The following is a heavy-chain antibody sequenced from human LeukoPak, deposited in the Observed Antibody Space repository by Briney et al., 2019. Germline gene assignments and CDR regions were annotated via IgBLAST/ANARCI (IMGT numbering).Heavy chain of an antibody. J-gene: IGHJ4*02. V-gene: IGHV3-30-3*01. CDR2: IPYDGSNK. CDR3: ARERVGYFDY. D-gene: IGHD3-16*01. Sequence: GGSLRLSCAASGFTFSSYAMHWVRQAPGKGLEWVAVIPYDGSNKYYADSVKGRFTISRDNSKNTLYLQMNSLRAEDTAVYYCARERVGYFDYWGQGTLVTVSS. CDR1: GFTFSSYA.